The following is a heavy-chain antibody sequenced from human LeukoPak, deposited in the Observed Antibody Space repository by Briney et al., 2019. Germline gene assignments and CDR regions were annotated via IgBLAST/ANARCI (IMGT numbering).Heavy chain of an antibody. D-gene: IGHD4-17*01. Sequence: GGSLRLSCAASGFTFSSYSMNWVRQAPGKGLEWVSYISSSSSTIYYADSVKGRFTIFRDNAKNSLYLQMDSLRAEDTALYYCARDPNGDYVGAFDILGQGTMVIVSS. CDR3: ARDPNGDYVGAFDI. CDR2: ISSSSSTI. CDR1: GFTFSSYS. V-gene: IGHV3-48*01. J-gene: IGHJ3*02.